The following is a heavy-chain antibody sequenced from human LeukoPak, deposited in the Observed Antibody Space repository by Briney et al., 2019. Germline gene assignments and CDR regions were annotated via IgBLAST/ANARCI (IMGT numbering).Heavy chain of an antibody. J-gene: IGHJ4*02. V-gene: IGHV4-34*01. Sequence: SETLSLTCAVYGGPFSGYYWSWIRQPPGKGLEWIGEINHSGSTSYNPSLKSRVTISVDTSKNQFSLKLSSVTATDTAVYYCARGGLYWNYTADFDYWGQGTLVTVSS. CDR3: ARGGLYWNYTADFDY. CDR2: INHSGST. D-gene: IGHD1-7*01. CDR1: GGPFSGYY.